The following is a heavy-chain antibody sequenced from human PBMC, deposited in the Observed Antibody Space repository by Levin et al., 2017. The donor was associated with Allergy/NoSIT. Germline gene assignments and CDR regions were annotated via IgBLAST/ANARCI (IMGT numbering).Heavy chain of an antibody. Sequence: SGPTLVKPTQTLTLTCTLSGFSLSTSGVGVGWIRQSPGKALEWLALIYWDDEKRYSPSLESRLTITKDTSKNQVVLTMTNMDPVDTATYYCAHRRRTSWEVGWGQGTLVTVSS. D-gene: IGHD1-26*01. CDR1: GFSLSTSGVG. J-gene: IGHJ4*02. CDR3: AHRRRTSWEVG. V-gene: IGHV2-5*02. CDR2: IYWDDEK.